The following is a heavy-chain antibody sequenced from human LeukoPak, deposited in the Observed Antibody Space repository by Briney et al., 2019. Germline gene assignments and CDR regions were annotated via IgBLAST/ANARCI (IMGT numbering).Heavy chain of an antibody. D-gene: IGHD3-10*01. CDR3: ARVGLWFGELLRGWFDP. Sequence: GGSLRLSCAASGFTFSSYWMSWVRQAPGKGLEWVANIKQDGSEKYYVDSVKGRFTISRDNAKNSLYLQMNSLRAEDTAVYYCARVGLWFGELLRGWFDPWGQGTLVTVSS. CDR2: IKQDGSEK. J-gene: IGHJ5*02. V-gene: IGHV3-7*01. CDR1: GFTFSSYW.